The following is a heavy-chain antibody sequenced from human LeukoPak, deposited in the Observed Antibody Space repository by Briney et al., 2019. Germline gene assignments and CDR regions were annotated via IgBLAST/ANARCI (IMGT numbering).Heavy chain of an antibody. CDR2: IRGKVYGGAT. Sequence: GGSLRLSCSSSGFTFGDFGMSWFRQAPGKGPEWVGFIRGKVYGGATEYAASVKGRFIISRDDSKSIAYLQMNSLETEDTAVYYCSRSRRVLCTGACYSFDYWGQGTLVTVSS. V-gene: IGHV3-49*03. CDR3: SRSRRVLCTGACYSFDY. D-gene: IGHD2-8*02. J-gene: IGHJ4*02. CDR1: GFTFGDFG.